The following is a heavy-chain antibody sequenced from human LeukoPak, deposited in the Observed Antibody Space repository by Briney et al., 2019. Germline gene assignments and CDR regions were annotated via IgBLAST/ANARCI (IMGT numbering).Heavy chain of an antibody. CDR2: INVVNGAI. Sequence: GGSLRLSCATSGFTLRYYQMNWVRQAPGKGLEWVSYINVVNGAIYYADSVKGRFTISGDIATNSVYLQMNSLRAEDTALYYCARDRYNWNDGRRSVFDYWGQGTLVTVSS. CDR3: ARDRYNWNDGRRSVFDY. V-gene: IGHV3-48*01. CDR1: GFTLRYYQ. D-gene: IGHD1-1*01. J-gene: IGHJ4*02.